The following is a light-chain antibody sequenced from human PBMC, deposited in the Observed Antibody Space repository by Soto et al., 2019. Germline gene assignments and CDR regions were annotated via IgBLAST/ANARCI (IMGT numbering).Light chain of an antibody. V-gene: IGKV3-20*01. CDR3: QQYGSSPLT. J-gene: IGKJ4*01. CDR1: QSVSSDY. Sequence: EIVLTQSPGTLSLSPGERATRSCRASQSVSSDYLAWYQQKPGQTPKVLIYRASSRATGIPDRFSGSGSGTDFTLTISRLEPEDFAVYYSQQYGSSPLTFGGGTEVEIK. CDR2: RAS.